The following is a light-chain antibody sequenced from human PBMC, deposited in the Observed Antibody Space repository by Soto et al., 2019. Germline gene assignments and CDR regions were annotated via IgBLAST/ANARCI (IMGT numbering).Light chain of an antibody. CDR1: SSDVGGYNY. V-gene: IGLV2-11*01. J-gene: IGLJ2*01. CDR2: DVS. Sequence: QSALTQPRSVSGSPGQSVTISCTGTSSDVGGYNYVSWYQQHSGKAPKLMIYDVSKRPSGVPDRFSCSTSGNTASLTNSGLHAADEAEYCCCSYAGSTWVFGEGTKLTVL. CDR3: CSYAGSTWV.